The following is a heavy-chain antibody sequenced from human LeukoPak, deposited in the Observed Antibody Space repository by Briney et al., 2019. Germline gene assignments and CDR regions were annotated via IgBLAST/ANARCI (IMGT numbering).Heavy chain of an antibody. CDR2: ISGSGSST. CDR3: AKEGYSSSWYFEY. CDR1: GFTFSSYA. V-gene: IGHV3-23*01. D-gene: IGHD6-13*01. J-gene: IGHJ4*02. Sequence: PGGSLRLSCAASGFTFSSYAMSWVRQGPGKGLEWVSVISGSGSSTYYADSVKGRFTISRDNSKNTLYLQMNSLRAEDTSVYYCAKEGYSSSWYFEYWGQGTLVTVSS.